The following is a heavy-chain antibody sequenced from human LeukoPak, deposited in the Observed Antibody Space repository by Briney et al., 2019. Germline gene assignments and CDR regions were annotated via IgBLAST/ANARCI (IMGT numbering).Heavy chain of an antibody. Sequence: SCKASGFTFSSYGMHWVRQAPGKGLEWVAVISYDGSNKYYADSVKGRFTISRDNSKNTLYLQMNSLQTEDTAIYYCTRHEGDGGNSFDHWGQGTRVTVSS. CDR3: TRHEGDGGNSFDH. V-gene: IGHV3-30*03. D-gene: IGHD4-23*01. J-gene: IGHJ5*02. CDR1: GFTFSSYG. CDR2: ISYDGSNK.